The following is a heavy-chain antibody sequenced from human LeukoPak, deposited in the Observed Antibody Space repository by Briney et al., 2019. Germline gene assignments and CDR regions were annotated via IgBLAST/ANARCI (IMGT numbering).Heavy chain of an antibody. J-gene: IGHJ4*02. V-gene: IGHV4-38-2*02. CDR2: IYHSGST. CDR3: ARHGDYYCRSTSCFDY. D-gene: IGHD2-2*01. CDR1: GYSISSGYY. Sequence: PSETLSLACTVSGYSISSGYYWGWIRQPPGKGLEWIGSIYHSGSTYYNPSLKSRVTISVDTSKNQFSLKLSSVTAADTAVYYCARHGDYYCRSTSCFDYWGQGTLVTVSS.